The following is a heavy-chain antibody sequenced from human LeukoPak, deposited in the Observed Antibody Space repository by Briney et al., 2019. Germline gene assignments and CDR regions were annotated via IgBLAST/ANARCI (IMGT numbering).Heavy chain of an antibody. CDR3: ARDDIVRAVLDY. CDR1: GVTLSTYA. V-gene: IGHV3-23*01. J-gene: IGHJ4*02. Sequence: PGGSLRLSCAASGVTLSTYAMSWARQAPGKGLEWVSGISSSGSGDNTYYADSVKGRFTISRDSSKNTLFLHMNTLRAEDTAMYYCARDDIVRAVLDYWGQGTLVTVSS. D-gene: IGHD2-15*01. CDR2: ISSSGSGDNT.